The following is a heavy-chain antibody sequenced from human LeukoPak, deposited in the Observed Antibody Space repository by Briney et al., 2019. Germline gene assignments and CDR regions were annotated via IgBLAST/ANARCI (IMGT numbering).Heavy chain of an antibody. V-gene: IGHV1-24*01. CDR1: GYTLTELS. Sequence: ASVKVSCKVSGYTLTELSMHWVRQAPGKGLEWMGGFDPEDGETIYAQKFQGRVTMTEDTSTDTAYMELCSLRSEDTAVYYCARSIGDFSSSWSYYYYYGMDVWGQGTTVTVSS. CDR3: ARSIGDFSSSWSYYYYYGMDV. CDR2: FDPEDGET. D-gene: IGHD6-13*01. J-gene: IGHJ6*02.